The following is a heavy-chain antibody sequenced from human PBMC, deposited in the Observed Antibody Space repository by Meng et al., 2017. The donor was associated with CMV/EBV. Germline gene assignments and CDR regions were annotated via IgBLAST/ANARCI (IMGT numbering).Heavy chain of an antibody. V-gene: IGHV4-34*01. CDR2: INHSGST. J-gene: IGHJ4*02. D-gene: IGHD3-10*01. CDR1: GGSFSGYY. Sequence: LQQWGAGLVKPSGTLSLTCAVYGGSFSGYYWSWIRQPPGKGLEWIGEINHSGSTNYNPSLKSRVTISVDTSKNQFSLKLSSVTAADTAVYYCARESMVRGEDWGQGTLVTVSS. CDR3: ARESMVRGED.